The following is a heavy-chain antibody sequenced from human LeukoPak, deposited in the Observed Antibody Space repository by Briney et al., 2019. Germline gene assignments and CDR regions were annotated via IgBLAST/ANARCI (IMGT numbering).Heavy chain of an antibody. J-gene: IGHJ4*02. CDR1: GGTFSSYA. CDR3: AGMRVGDTAMGGSFDY. D-gene: IGHD5-18*01. CDR2: IIPIFGTA. V-gene: IGHV1-69*01. Sequence: SVKVSCKASGGTFSSYAISWVRQAPGQGLEWMGGIIPIFGTANYAQKFQGRVTITADESTSTAYMELSSLRSEDTAVYYCAGMRVGDTAMGGSFDYWGQGTLVTVSS.